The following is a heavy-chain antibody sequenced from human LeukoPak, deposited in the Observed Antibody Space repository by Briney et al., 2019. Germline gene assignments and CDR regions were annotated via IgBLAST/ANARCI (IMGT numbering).Heavy chain of an antibody. CDR3: ARTYYDYVWGSYRPTGGNDY. Sequence: ASVKVSCKASGYTFTSYDINWVRQATGQGLEWMGWMNPNSGNTGYAQKFQGRVTMTRNTSISTAYMELSSLRSEDTAVYYCARTYYDYVWGSYRPTGGNDYWGQGTLVTVSS. V-gene: IGHV1-8*01. CDR2: MNPNSGNT. D-gene: IGHD3-16*02. J-gene: IGHJ4*02. CDR1: GYTFTSYD.